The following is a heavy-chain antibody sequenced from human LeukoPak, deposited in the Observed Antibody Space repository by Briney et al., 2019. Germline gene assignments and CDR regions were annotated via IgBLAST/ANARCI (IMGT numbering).Heavy chain of an antibody. J-gene: IGHJ3*02. D-gene: IGHD5-18*01. CDR2: IRGGGGVQ. V-gene: IGHV3-23*01. CDR1: GFTCHDYA. CDR3: AKSSHSFGNDALDI. Sequence: GGSLRLXCAASGFTCHDYAMQWVRQAPGKGLEYVSVIRGGGGVQYYAASVKGRSTISRDNSKNTLYLQMNSLRAEDTAVYYCAKSSHSFGNDALDIWGQGTMVTVSS.